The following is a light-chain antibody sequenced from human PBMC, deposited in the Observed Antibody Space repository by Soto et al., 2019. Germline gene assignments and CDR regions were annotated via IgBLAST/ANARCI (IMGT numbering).Light chain of an antibody. CDR2: GAS. J-gene: IGKJ5*01. Sequence: ENLLTQSPATLSLSAGERATLFCRASEIINSGYLAWYQQKPGRAPRLLIYGASKRATGIPDRFSGSESGTHFTLTIDSLAPEESAVYYCQQYGSSPPFGQGTRLDIK. CDR3: QQYGSSPP. V-gene: IGKV3-20*01. CDR1: EIINSGY.